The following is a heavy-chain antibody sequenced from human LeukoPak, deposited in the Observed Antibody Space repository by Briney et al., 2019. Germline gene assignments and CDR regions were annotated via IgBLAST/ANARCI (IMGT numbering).Heavy chain of an antibody. V-gene: IGHV3-74*01. D-gene: IGHD3-16*01. J-gene: IGHJ6*02. CDR2: INSDGSST. CDR3: ARASGYDYVWGSPLGYYYYGMDV. Sequence: GGSLRLSCAASGFTFSSYWMHWVRQAPGKGLVWVSRINSDGSSTSYADSVKGRFTISRDNAKNSLYLQMNSLRAEDTAVYYCARASGYDYVWGSPLGYYYYGMDVWGQGTTVTVSS. CDR1: GFTFSSYW.